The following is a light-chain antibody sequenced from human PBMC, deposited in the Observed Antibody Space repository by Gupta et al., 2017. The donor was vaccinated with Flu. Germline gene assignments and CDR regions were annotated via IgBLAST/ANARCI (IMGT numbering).Light chain of an antibody. CDR2: EDV. Sequence: TTRTTGTGAKLGNNYTCCYQQRPGQSPWLIIYEDVKRPSGIPERFSGSNSGDTATLTITGTQARDEADYYCQTWDRTSDHWVFGGGTKLTVL. V-gene: IGLV3-1*01. CDR3: QTWDRTSDHWV. J-gene: IGLJ3*02. CDR1: KLGNNY.